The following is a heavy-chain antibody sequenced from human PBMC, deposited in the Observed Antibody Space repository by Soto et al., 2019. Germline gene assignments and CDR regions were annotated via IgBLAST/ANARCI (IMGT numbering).Heavy chain of an antibody. J-gene: IGHJ6*02. D-gene: IGHD3-10*01. CDR3: ARVALWFPPAYYYYYGMDV. CDR2: INSDGSST. Sequence: GGSLRLSCAASGFTFSSYWMHWVRQAPGKGLVWVSRINSDGSSTSYADSVKGRFTISRDNAKNTLYRQMNSLRAEDAAVYYCARVALWFPPAYYYYYGMDVWGQGTTVTVSS. V-gene: IGHV3-74*01. CDR1: GFTFSSYW.